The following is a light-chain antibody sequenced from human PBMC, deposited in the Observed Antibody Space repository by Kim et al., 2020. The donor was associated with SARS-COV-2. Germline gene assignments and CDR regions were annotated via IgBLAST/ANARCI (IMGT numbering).Light chain of an antibody. J-gene: IGKJ1*01. CDR2: GAS. CDR1: QTISSSY. Sequence: EIVLTQSPGTLSLSPRERATLSCRASQTISSSYLGWYQQKPGQAPRLLIYGASNGATGVPDRFSGSGSGTDFTLTITRLEPEDFATYYCHYYGMSPWTFGQGTKVDIK. CDR3: HYYGMSPWT. V-gene: IGKV3-20*01.